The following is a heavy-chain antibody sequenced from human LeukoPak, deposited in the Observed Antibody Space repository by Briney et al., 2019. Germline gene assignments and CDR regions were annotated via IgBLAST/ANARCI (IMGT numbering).Heavy chain of an antibody. J-gene: IGHJ6*02. CDR3: ARGTVYGGNSAFDYYGMDV. D-gene: IGHD4-23*01. CDR1: GGSFSGYY. Sequence: SETLSLTCAVYGGSFSGYYWSWIRQPPGKGLEWIGEINHSGSTNYNPSLKSRVTISVDTSKNQFSLKLSSVTAADTAVYYCARGTVYGGNSAFDYYGMDVWGQGTTVTVSS. V-gene: IGHV4-34*01. CDR2: INHSGST.